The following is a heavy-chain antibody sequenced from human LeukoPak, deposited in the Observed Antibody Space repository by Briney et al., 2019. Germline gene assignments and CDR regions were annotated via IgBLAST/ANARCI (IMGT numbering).Heavy chain of an antibody. CDR3: ATNPMTGYHLGDYYYFYMAV. D-gene: IGHD1-20*01. J-gene: IGHJ6*03. CDR1: GVTFSSYA. CDR2: ILPAFGTV. V-gene: IGHV1-69*05. Sequence: GTSVKVSCKASGVTFSSYAISWVRQAPGQGLEWIVGILPAFGTVNSAQKFQGRVTITTEDSTTTAYMELSSLRSEDTAVYYCATNPMTGYHLGDYYYFYMAVWGKGTTVTVS.